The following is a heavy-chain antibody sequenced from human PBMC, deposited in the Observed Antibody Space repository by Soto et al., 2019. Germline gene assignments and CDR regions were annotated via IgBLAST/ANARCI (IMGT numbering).Heavy chain of an antibody. D-gene: IGHD3-22*01. CDR2: IIPIFGTA. J-gene: IGHJ5*02. V-gene: IGHV1-69*13. CDR3: ARVTYETYYYDSSGYYWFDP. Sequence: SVKVSCKASGGTFSSYAISWVRQAPGQGLEWMGGIIPIFGTANYAQKFQGRVTITADESTSTAYMELSSLRSEDTAVYYCARVTYETYYYDSSGYYWFDPWGQGTLVTVSS. CDR1: GGTFSSYA.